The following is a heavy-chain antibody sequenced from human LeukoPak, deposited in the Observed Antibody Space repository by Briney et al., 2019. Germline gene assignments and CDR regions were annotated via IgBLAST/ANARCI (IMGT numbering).Heavy chain of an antibody. J-gene: IGHJ4*02. D-gene: IGHD3-10*01. CDR2: IIPKLGTA. Sequence: SVKVSCKASGGSFSSSAISWVRQAPGQGLEWMGGIIPKLGTANYAQKFRGRVTITADEPTTTAYMELSSLRSEDTAVYYCAREKGSWGVFDYWGQGTLVTVSS. V-gene: IGHV1-69*13. CDR1: GGSFSSSA. CDR3: AREKGSWGVFDY.